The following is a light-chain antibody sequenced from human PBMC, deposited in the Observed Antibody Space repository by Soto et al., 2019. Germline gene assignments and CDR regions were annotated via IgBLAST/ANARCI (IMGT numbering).Light chain of an antibody. CDR2: DAS. CDR3: QPAITFPTT. V-gene: IGKV1-12*01. CDR1: QSVSNF. J-gene: IGKJ5*01. Sequence: DIQMTQSPSSVSASVGDRVTITCRASQSVSNFLMWYQQKPGKAPNLLIYDASTLQSGVPSRFSGSRSGTDFTLTINSVQAEDSATYDCQPAITFPTTFGQGTRLEIK.